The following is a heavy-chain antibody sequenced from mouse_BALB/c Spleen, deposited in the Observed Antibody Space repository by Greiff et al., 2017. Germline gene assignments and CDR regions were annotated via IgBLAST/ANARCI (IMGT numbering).Heavy chain of an antibody. J-gene: IGHJ2*01. CDR1: GFTFTDYY. V-gene: IGHV7-3*02. CDR2: IRNKANGYTT. CDR3: ARDYGSIFDY. Sequence: EVNVVESGGGLVQPGGSLRLSCATSGFTFTDYYMSWVRQPPGKALEWLGFIRNKANGYTTEYSASVKGRFTISRDNSQSILYLQMNTLRAEDSATYYCARDYGSIFDYWGQGTTLTVSS. D-gene: IGHD1-1*01.